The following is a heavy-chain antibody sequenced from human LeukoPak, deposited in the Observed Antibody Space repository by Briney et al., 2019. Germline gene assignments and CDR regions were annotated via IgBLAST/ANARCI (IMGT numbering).Heavy chain of an antibody. Sequence: PGGSLRLSCAASGFAFSSYAMSWVRQAPGKGLEWVANIKQDGSEKYYVDSVKGRFTISRDNAKNSLYLQMNSLRAEDTAVYYCARDLVTDDFGIDYWGQGTLVTVSS. J-gene: IGHJ4*02. CDR2: IKQDGSEK. D-gene: IGHD3-3*01. CDR3: ARDLVTDDFGIDY. CDR1: GFAFSSYA. V-gene: IGHV3-7*01.